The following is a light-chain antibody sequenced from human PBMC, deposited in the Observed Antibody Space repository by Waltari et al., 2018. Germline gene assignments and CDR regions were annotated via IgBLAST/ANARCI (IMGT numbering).Light chain of an antibody. CDR1: NSDVWTYNL. CDR2: EGS. CDR3: CSYAGSSTYVL. J-gene: IGLJ2*01. Sequence: QSALTQPASVAGSLGQPITISCTGANSDVWTYNLVSWYQQHPGKAPNLMIYEGSKRPSGVSNRFSGSQSGNTASLTISGLKAEDDGDYYCCSYAGSSTYVLFGGGTKLTVL. V-gene: IGLV2-23*01.